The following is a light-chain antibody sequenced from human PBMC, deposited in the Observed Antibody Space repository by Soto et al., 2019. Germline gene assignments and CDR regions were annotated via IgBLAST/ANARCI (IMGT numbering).Light chain of an antibody. CDR3: QQTRAYPST. J-gene: IGKJ4*01. V-gene: IGKV1-9*01. Sequence: IKLNQSPSSLSATVGDRVTITCRASQGISTLLAWYQQKPGKAPKVLIYGASTLQSGVPSRFSGSGSGTDFTLTISSLQAEDFASYYCQQTRAYPSTFGGGTKVDIK. CDR2: GAS. CDR1: QGISTL.